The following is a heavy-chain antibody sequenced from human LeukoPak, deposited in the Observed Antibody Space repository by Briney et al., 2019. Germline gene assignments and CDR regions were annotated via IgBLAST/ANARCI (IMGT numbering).Heavy chain of an antibody. D-gene: IGHD3-3*01. CDR2: IYYSGST. CDR3: ARDSHDFWSGYHDY. J-gene: IGHJ4*02. CDR1: GGSISSGDYY. Sequence: SETLSLTCTVSGGSISSGDYYWSWIRQPPGKGLEWIGYIYYSGSTYYNPSLKSRITISVDTSKNQFSLKLSSVTAADTAVYYCARDSHDFWSGYHDYWGQGTLVTVSS. V-gene: IGHV4-30-4*02.